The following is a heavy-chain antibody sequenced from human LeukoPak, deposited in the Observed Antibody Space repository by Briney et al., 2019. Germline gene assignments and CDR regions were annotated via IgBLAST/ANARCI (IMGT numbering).Heavy chain of an antibody. CDR3: AKDFDSGGSYDGDHR. CDR1: GFTFYKYP. J-gene: IGHJ4*02. CDR2: LSYSGDA. Sequence: GGSLRLSCAASGFTFYKYPMNWVRQAPGKGLEWISTLSYSGDAHYADSVKGRFTISRDDSKNTVYLQMNSLRPEDTAVYFCAKDFDSGGSYDGDHRWGQGTLVTVSS. D-gene: IGHD3-22*01. V-gene: IGHV3-23*01.